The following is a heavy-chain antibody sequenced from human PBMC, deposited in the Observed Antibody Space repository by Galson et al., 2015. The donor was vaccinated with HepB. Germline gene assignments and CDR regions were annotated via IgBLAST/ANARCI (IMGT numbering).Heavy chain of an antibody. CDR2: ITPSGDNT. Sequence: SLRLSCAASGFTFSYYAMSWVRQAPGKGLEWVSAITPSGDNTYSADSMKGRFPISRDNSKNTLFLQMNSLRADDTAIYFCAKVSPEKTVGWYRQALYYFDSWGHGTRVTVSS. D-gene: IGHD6-19*01. CDR3: AKVSPEKTVGWYRQALYYFDS. J-gene: IGHJ4*01. V-gene: IGHV3-23*01. CDR1: GFTFSYYA.